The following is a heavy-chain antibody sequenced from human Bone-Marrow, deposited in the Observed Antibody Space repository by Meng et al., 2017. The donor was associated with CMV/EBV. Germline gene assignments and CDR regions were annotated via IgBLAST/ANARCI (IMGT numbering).Heavy chain of an antibody. CDR3: ARLKVLRFLEWLMYDY. J-gene: IGHJ4*02. V-gene: IGHV3-30-3*01. CDR1: GFTFSSYA. CDR2: ISYDGSNK. D-gene: IGHD3-3*01. Sequence: GESLKISCAASGFTFSSYAMHWVRQAPGKGLEWVAVISYDGSNKYYADSVKGRFTISRDNSKNTLYLQMNSLRAEDTAVYYCARLKVLRFLEWLMYDYWGQGTLVTVSS.